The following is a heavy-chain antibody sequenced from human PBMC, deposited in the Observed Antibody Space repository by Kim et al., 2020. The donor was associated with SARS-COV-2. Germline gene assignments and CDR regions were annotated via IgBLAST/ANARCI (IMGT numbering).Heavy chain of an antibody. V-gene: IGHV3-30*18. CDR2: ISYDGSNK. CDR1: GFTFSSYG. CDR3: AKGTEDRPFDY. Sequence: GGSLRLSCAASGFTFSSYGMHWVRQAPGKGLEWVAVISYDGSNKYYADSVKGRFTISRDNSKNTLYLQMNSLRAEDTAVYYCAKGTEDRPFDYWGQGTLV. J-gene: IGHJ4*02.